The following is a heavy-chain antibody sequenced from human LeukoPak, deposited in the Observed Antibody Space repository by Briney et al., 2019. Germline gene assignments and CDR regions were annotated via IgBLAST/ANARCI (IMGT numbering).Heavy chain of an antibody. CDR2: IDPSDSET. D-gene: IGHD5-18*01. V-gene: IGHV5-51*01. CDR3: ARQTAMGRSGDY. J-gene: IGHJ4*02. Sequence: GESLKISCTASGYSLTNYWIGWVRQMPGKGLEWMGIIDPSDSETRYTPSFQGQVTISADKSLSTAYLQWNSLKASDTAMYYCARQTAMGRSGDYWGQGTLVIVSS. CDR1: GYSLTNYW.